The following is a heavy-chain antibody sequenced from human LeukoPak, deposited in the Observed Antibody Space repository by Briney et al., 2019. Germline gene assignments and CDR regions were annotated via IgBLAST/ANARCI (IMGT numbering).Heavy chain of an antibody. CDR1: GGSFSGYY. CDR2: INHSGST. Sequence: SETLSLTCAVYGGSFSGYYWSWIRQPPGKGLKWIGEINHSGSTNYNPSLKSRVTISVDTSKNQFSLKLSSVTAADTAVYYCAKRRGYCSSTSCSNYGMDVWGQGTTVTVSS. CDR3: AKRRGYCSSTSCSNYGMDV. D-gene: IGHD2-2*03. J-gene: IGHJ6*02. V-gene: IGHV4-34*01.